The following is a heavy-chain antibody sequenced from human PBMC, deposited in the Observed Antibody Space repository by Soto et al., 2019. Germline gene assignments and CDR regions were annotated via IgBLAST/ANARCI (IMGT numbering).Heavy chain of an antibody. CDR1: GGSISSYY. CDR2: IYYSGST. J-gene: IGHJ4*02. CDR3: ARASGHGIYYFDY. D-gene: IGHD5-12*01. Sequence: SETLSLTCTVSGGSISSYYWSWIRQPPGKGLEWIGYIYYSGSTNYNPSLKSRVTISVDTSKNQFSLKLSSVTAADTAVYYCARASGHGIYYFDYWGQGAQVTVSS. V-gene: IGHV4-59*12.